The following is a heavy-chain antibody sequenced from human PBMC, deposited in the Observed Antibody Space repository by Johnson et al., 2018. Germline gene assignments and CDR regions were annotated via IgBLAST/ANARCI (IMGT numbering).Heavy chain of an antibody. Sequence: QVQLQESGGGVVQPGRSLRLSCAAPGFIFSRYGMHWVRQAPGKGLEWVALISYDGSNKYYVDSVKGRFTISRDNSKTTLYLQMNSLRAEDTAVYYGAKSGSPRGHLDAFDIGGQGTMVTVSS. D-gene: IGHD1-26*01. CDR1: GFIFSRYG. CDR2: ISYDGSNK. CDR3: AKSGSPRGHLDAFDI. J-gene: IGHJ3*02. V-gene: IGHV3-33*05.